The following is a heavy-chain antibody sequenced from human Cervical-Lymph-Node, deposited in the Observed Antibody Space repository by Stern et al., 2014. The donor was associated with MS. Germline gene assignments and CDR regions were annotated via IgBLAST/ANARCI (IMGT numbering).Heavy chain of an antibody. V-gene: IGHV3-20*01. CDR3: ARAFCTGGVCYSFPFYGMDV. J-gene: IGHJ6*02. CDR2: INWDGGST. D-gene: IGHD2-8*02. CDR1: GFPFEDYG. Sequence: EVQLVESGGGVVRPGRSLRLSCAASGFPFEDYGMSWVRQAPGKGLEWVAAINWDGGSTVYAGSVQGRFTISRDNAKNSLHLQMNSLRAEDTALYHCARAFCTGGVCYSFPFYGMDVWGQGTTVTVSS.